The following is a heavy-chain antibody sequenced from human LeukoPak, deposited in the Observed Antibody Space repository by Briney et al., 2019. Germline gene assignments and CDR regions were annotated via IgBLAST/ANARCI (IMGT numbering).Heavy chain of an antibody. D-gene: IGHD3-10*01. CDR1: GFTFSSYA. V-gene: IGHV3-30*14. CDR3: ARESYYAFDY. CDR2: ISYDGSNK. Sequence: GGSLRLSCAASGFTFSSYAMHWVRQAPGKGLEWVAVISYDGSNKYYADSVKGRFTISRDNSKNTLYLQMNSLRAEDTAVYYCARESYYAFDYWGQGTLVTVSS. J-gene: IGHJ4*02.